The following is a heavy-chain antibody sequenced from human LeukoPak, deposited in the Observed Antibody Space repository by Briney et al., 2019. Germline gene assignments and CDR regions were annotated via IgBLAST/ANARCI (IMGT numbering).Heavy chain of an antibody. CDR3: ARGFRMLRGIDAFDI. CDR1: GGSISSYY. Sequence: PSETLSLTCTVSGGSISSYYWSWIRQPAGKGLEWIGRIYTSGSTNYNPSLKSRVTMSVDTSKNQFSLKLSSVTAADTAVYYCARGFRMLRGIDAFDIWGQGTMVTVSS. J-gene: IGHJ3*02. D-gene: IGHD3-16*01. V-gene: IGHV4-4*07. CDR2: IYTSGST.